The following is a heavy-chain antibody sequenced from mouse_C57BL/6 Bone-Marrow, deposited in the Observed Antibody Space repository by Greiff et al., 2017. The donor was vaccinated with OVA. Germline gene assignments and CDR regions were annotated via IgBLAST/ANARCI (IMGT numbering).Heavy chain of an antibody. J-gene: IGHJ2*01. V-gene: IGHV3-6*01. CDR3: ARGGYSNSDY. D-gene: IGHD2-5*01. Sequence: EVQVVESGPGLVKPSQSLSLTCSVTGYSITSGYYWNWIRQFPGNKLEWMGYISYDGSNNYNPSLKNRISITRDTSKNQFFLKLNSVTTEDTATYYCARGGYSNSDYWGQGTTLTVSS. CDR2: ISYDGSN. CDR1: GYSITSGYY.